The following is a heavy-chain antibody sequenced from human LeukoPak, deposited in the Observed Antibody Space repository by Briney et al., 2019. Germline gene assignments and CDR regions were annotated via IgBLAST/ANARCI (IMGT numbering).Heavy chain of an antibody. D-gene: IGHD2-15*01. CDR2: MNPNSGNT. V-gene: IGHV1-8*02. CDR1: GGTFSSYA. J-gene: IGHJ4*02. Sequence: ASVKVSCKASGGTFSSYAINWVRQATGQGLEWMGWMNPNSGNTGYAQKFQGRVTMTRNTSISTAYMELSSLRSEDTAVYYCARSGGIWQSYFDYWGQGTLVTVSS. CDR3: ARSGGIWQSYFDY.